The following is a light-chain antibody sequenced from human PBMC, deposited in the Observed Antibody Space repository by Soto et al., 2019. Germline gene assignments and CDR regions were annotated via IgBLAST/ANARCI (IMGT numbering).Light chain of an antibody. CDR2: KAT. J-gene: IGKJ2*01. V-gene: IGKV1-5*03. Sequence: DIQMTQSPSTLSASVGDVVTITCRASQSIGSWLAWYQQKPGKAPKLLISKATNLQSGVPSRFSGSGSGTDFSLTISTLQPVDSATYYCQQDNDFKYTFGQWTKLEI. CDR1: QSIGSW. CDR3: QQDNDFKYT.